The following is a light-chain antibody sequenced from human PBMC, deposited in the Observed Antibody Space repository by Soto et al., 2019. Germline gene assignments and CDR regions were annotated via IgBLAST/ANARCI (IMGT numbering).Light chain of an antibody. CDR2: DVS. V-gene: IGLV2-14*03. CDR3: YSYTTSNTRQIV. Sequence: QSVLTQPASVSGSPGQSITISCTGTSSDVGGYNYVSWYQHHPGKAPKLMIYDVSNRPSGVSNRFSGSKSGNTASLTISGLQPEDEADYYSYSYTTSNTRQIVFGTGTKVTVL. CDR1: SSDVGGYNY. J-gene: IGLJ1*01.